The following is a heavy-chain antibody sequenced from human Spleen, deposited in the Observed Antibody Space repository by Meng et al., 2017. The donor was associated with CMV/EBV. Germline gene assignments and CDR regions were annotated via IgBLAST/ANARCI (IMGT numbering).Heavy chain of an antibody. J-gene: IGHJ4*02. CDR3: ARVGTLRGYCSSTSCHIDY. D-gene: IGHD2-2*01. Sequence: GESLKISCAASGLTVSTNYMSWVRQAPGKGLEWVSVIYNDGSTYFADSVKGRFTISRDNSKNTLHLQLNSLRAEDTAVYYCARVGTLRGYCSSTSCHIDYWGQGALVTVSS. V-gene: IGHV3-66*02. CDR2: IYNDGST. CDR1: GLTVSTNY.